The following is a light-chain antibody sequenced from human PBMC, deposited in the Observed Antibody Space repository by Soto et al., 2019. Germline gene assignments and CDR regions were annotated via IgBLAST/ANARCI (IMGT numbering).Light chain of an antibody. V-gene: IGKV3-15*01. Sequence: EIVMTEARATQSPSAVQRVNLYCXASQSVRYSLAWYQQKPGQAPRLLVYGASTWATGIPDRFSGSGSGTEFTLTISSLQSEDFAVYYCQQYSNWPITFGQGTRLEIK. J-gene: IGKJ5*01. CDR3: QQYSNWPIT. CDR1: QSVRYS. CDR2: GAS.